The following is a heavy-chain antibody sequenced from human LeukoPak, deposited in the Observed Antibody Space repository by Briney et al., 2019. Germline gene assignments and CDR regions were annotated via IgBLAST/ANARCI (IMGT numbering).Heavy chain of an antibody. CDR2: ISAYNGNT. J-gene: IGHJ4*02. V-gene: IGHV1-18*01. Sequence: ASVKVSCKASGYTFTSYGISWVRQAPGQGLEWMGWISAYNGNTNYAQKLQGRVTMTTDTSTSTAYMELRSLRSDDTAVYYCAREYCSSTSCYRKGFDYWGQGTPVTVSS. CDR1: GYTFTSYG. D-gene: IGHD2-2*01. CDR3: AREYCSSTSCYRKGFDY.